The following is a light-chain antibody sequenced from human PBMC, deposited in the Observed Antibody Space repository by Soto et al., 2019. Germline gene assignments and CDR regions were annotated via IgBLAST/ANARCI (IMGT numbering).Light chain of an antibody. CDR2: EVS. J-gene: IGLJ1*01. CDR3: SSYTSSSTLV. V-gene: IGLV2-14*01. Sequence: QSALTPPASVSGSPGQSITISFTGTSSDVGGYNYVSWYQQHPGKAPKLMIYEVSNRPSGVSNRFSGSKSGNTASLTISGLQAEDEADYYCSSYTSSSTLVFGTGTKVTVL. CDR1: SSDVGGYNY.